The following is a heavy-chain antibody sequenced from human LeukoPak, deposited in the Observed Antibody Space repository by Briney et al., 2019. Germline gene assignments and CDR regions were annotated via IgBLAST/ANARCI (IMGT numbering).Heavy chain of an antibody. Sequence: GRSLRLSCAASGFTFDDYAMHWVRLAPGKGPELVSVASIRGSSTYYADSVKGRFTISRDNSKNTVYLQMNSLTAEDTAMYYCATSGYTGYDRPNWGQGILVTASS. CDR3: ATSGYTGYDRPN. V-gene: IGHV3-9*01. CDR1: GFTFDDYA. D-gene: IGHD5-12*01. J-gene: IGHJ4*02. CDR2: ASIRGSST.